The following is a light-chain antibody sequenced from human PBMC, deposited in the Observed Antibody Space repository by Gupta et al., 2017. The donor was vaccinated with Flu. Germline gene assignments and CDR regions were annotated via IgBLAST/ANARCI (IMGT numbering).Light chain of an antibody. CDR3: QSYDSNNGGVI. V-gene: IGLV6-57*01. CDR1: SGSIASNY. J-gene: IGLJ2*01. CDR2: EDN. Sequence: FMLTQPHSVSESPAKTVTISCTRTSGSIASNYVQWAQQRPGSSPTTVIYEDNQRPSGVPDRFSGSIDSSSNSASLTISGLKTEDEADYYCQSYDSNNGGVIFGGGTKLTVL.